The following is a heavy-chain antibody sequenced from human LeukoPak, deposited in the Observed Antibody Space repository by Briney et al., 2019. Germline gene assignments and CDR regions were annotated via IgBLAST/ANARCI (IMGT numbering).Heavy chain of an antibody. D-gene: IGHD3-16*02. CDR3: AHSTEGMITFGGVIGPSFDY. CDR1: GFSLSTSGVG. CDR2: IHWYDDK. V-gene: IGHV2-5*01. Sequence: SGPTLGKPTQTLTLTCTFSGFSLSTSGVGVGWIRQPPGKALEWLALIHWYDDKRYSPSLKSRLTITKDTSKNQVVLTMTNMDPVDTATYYCAHSTEGMITFGGVIGPSFDYWGQGTLVTVSS. J-gene: IGHJ4*02.